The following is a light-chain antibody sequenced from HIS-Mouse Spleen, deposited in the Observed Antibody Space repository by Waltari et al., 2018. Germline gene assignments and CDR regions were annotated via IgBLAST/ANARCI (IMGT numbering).Light chain of an antibody. Sequence: QSALTPPASVSGSPGQSLTISCTGTSSDVGGYHYVSWYQQHPGKAPKLMIYEVSNRPSGVSNRFSGSKSGNTASLTISGLQAEDEADYYCSSYTSSSPYVVFGGGTKLTVL. V-gene: IGLV2-14*01. J-gene: IGLJ2*01. CDR1: SSDVGGYHY. CDR3: SSYTSSSPYVV. CDR2: EVS.